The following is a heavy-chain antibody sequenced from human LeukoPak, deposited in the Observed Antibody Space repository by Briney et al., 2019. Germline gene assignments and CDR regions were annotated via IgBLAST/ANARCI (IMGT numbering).Heavy chain of an antibody. J-gene: IGHJ3*02. CDR2: IYTSGST. D-gene: IGHD4-17*01. CDR1: GVSISSGSYY. V-gene: IGHV4-61*09. Sequence: SETLSLTCTVSGVSISSGSYYWSWIRQPAGKGLEWIGHIYTSGSTNYNPSLKSRVTISVDTSKNQFSLKLSSVTAADTAVYYCARDDYGDGAFDIWGQGTMVTVSS. CDR3: ARDDYGDGAFDI.